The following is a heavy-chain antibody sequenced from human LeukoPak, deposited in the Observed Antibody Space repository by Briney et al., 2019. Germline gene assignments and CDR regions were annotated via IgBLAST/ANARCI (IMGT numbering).Heavy chain of an antibody. D-gene: IGHD2-2*01. CDR3: ARGNRNIVVVPAALTRRDYYYGMDV. CDR2: INHSGST. Sequence: SETLSLTCAVYGGSFSGYYWSWVRQPPGKGLEWIGAINHSGSTTYNPSPKSRVTISVDTSKNQFCLKLSSVTAADTAVYYCARGNRNIVVVPAALTRRDYYYGMDVWGQGTTVTVSS. V-gene: IGHV4-34*01. CDR1: GGSFSGYY. J-gene: IGHJ6*02.